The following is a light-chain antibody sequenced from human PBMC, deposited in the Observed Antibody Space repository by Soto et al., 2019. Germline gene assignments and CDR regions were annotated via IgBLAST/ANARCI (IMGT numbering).Light chain of an antibody. CDR2: DVS. CDR1: ISDVGSYNY. V-gene: IGLV2-11*01. Sequence: QSVLTQPRSVSGSPGQSVTISCTGTISDVGSYNYVSWYQHPPGKAPKLIIFDVSKLPSGVPNRFSGSESGNTASLTISGLQAEDEADYYCCSYEGSYTLVFGGGTKLTVL. J-gene: IGLJ2*01. CDR3: CSYEGSYTLV.